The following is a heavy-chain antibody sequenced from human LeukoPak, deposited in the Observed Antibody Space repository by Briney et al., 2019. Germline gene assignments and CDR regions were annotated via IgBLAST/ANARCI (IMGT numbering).Heavy chain of an antibody. Sequence: GRSLRLSCAASGFTLSSYSMNWVRQAPGKGLECVSSISSGSRYIYYADSVKGRFSISRDNAKNSLYLQMNTLGAEDTAEYYCAKDQGLNHGFDVWGQGTMVTVSS. CDR2: ISSGSRYI. CDR3: AKDQGLNHGFDV. D-gene: IGHD4/OR15-4a*01. J-gene: IGHJ3*01. V-gene: IGHV3-21*03. CDR1: GFTLSSYS.